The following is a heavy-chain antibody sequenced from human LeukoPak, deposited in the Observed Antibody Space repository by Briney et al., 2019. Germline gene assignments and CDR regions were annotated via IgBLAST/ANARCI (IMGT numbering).Heavy chain of an antibody. D-gene: IGHD3-9*01. CDR2: IYPDDSDT. CDR1: GYSFTNYW. V-gene: IGHV5-51*03. J-gene: IGHJ5*02. Sequence: GESLKISCKGSGYSFTNYWIGWVRQVPGKGLEWMGIIYPDDSDTRYSPSFQGQVTISADKSISTAYLQWSSLKASDTAMYFCARSEYYDIVTGSVWFDPWGQGTLVTVSS. CDR3: ARSEYYDIVTGSVWFDP.